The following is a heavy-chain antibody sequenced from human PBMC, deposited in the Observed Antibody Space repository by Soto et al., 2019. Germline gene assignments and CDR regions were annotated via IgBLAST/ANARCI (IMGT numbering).Heavy chain of an antibody. CDR3: AHSDGGYEIIYFDF. D-gene: IGHD5-12*01. V-gene: IGHV2-5*01. CDR1: GFSFTTAGVA. Sequence: QSGPTLVNPTQTLTLTCTFSGFSFTTAGVAVGLIRQTPGGALEWLTLIYYNDDRRFSPSLKTRLTITGDTSKNQVVLSLTNVDPGDTATYFCAHSDGGYEIIYFDFWGQGIPVTVSS. J-gene: IGHJ4*02. CDR2: IYYNDDR.